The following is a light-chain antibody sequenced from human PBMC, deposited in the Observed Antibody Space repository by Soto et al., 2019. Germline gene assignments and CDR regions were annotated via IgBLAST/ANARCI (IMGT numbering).Light chain of an antibody. J-gene: IGLJ1*01. CDR2: DVS. V-gene: IGLV2-14*01. CDR3: SSYTSNSTYV. Sequence: ALTQPASVSGSPGQSITISCTGTSSDVGGYNYVSWYQQHPGKAPKLMIYDVSNRPSGVSNRFSGSKSGNTASLTISGLQAEDEADYYCSSYTSNSTYVFGTGTKVTVL. CDR1: SSDVGGYNY.